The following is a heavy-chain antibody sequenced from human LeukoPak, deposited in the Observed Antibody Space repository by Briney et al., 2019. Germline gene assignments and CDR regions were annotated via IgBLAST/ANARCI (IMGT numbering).Heavy chain of an antibody. D-gene: IGHD3-3*01. CDR3: ARVLYYDFWSGYSIGNYYYMDV. CDR1: GYTFTSYD. J-gene: IGHJ6*03. CDR2: MYPNSGNT. Sequence: ASVKVSCKASGYTFTSYDINWVRQATGQGLEWMGWMYPNSGNTGYAQKFQGRVTITGNTSISTAYMELRSLRSEDTAVYYCARVLYYDFWSGYSIGNYYYMDVWGKGTTVTVSS. V-gene: IGHV1-8*03.